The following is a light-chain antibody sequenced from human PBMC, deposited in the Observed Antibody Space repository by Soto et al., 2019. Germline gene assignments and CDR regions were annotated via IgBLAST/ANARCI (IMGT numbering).Light chain of an antibody. CDR2: DAS. V-gene: IGKV3-11*01. J-gene: IGKJ1*01. CDR3: QQRSKWPPWT. CDR1: QSINSY. Sequence: EIVLTQSPATLSLSPGERATLSCRASQSINSYLAWYQQRPCQAPRLLIYDASNRATGIPARFSGSGSGTDCTLTISSLEPEDFALSYCQQRSKWPPWTFGQGTKVEIK.